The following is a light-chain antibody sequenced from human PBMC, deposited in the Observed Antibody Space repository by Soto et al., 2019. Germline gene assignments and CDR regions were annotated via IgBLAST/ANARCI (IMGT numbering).Light chain of an antibody. Sequence: EILMTQFPVTLSVSPGERATLSCRASQSVSSNLAWYQQKPGQAPSLLIYGAFTRPTGIPARFSGTGSGTEFTLTISSLQSEDFALYYCQQYNDWPLTFGQGTKVDIK. J-gene: IGKJ1*01. V-gene: IGKV3-15*01. CDR3: QQYNDWPLT. CDR1: QSVSSN. CDR2: GAF.